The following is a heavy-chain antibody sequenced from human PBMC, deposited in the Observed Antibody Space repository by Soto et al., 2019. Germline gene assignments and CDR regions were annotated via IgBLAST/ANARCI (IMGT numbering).Heavy chain of an antibody. Sequence: EVQLLQSGGYLVQPGGSLRLSCVASGFTYSSYAMNWVRQAPGKGLEWVSTISSSGGSTYYADSVKGRFTTSRDNSKNTLYLQINSLRAEDTAVYYCARDPSTGFADYWGQGTLVTVSS. CDR3: ARDPSTGFADY. CDR1: GFTYSSYA. V-gene: IGHV3-23*01. J-gene: IGHJ4*02. CDR2: ISSSGGST. D-gene: IGHD3-9*01.